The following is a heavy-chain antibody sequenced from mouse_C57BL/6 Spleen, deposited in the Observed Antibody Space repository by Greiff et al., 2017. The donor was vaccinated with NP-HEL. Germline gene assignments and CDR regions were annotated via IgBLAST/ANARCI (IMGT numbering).Heavy chain of an antibody. J-gene: IGHJ4*01. CDR3: ARTLPIATVVGGYAMDY. CDR2: ISYSGST. D-gene: IGHD1-1*01. Sequence: EVKLVESGPGLAKPSQTLSLTCSVTGYSITSDYWNWIRKFPGNKLEYMGYISYSGSTYYNPSPKSRISITRDTTKNQYYLQLNSVTTEDTATYYCARTLPIATVVGGYAMDYWGQGTSVTVSS. CDR1: GYSITSDY. V-gene: IGHV3-8*01.